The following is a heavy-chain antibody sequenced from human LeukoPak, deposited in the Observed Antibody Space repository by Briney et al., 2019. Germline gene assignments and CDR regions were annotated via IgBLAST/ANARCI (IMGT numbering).Heavy chain of an antibody. J-gene: IGHJ4*02. D-gene: IGHD6-13*01. CDR1: GGSISSRPYY. Sequence: PSETLSLTCTVSGGSISSRPYYWGWIRPPPGKGLEWLGSFDYSGSTYYKPSLKSRVTISVDTSKNQFSLKLSSVTAADTAVYYCARLVVSTWYHEVLLGRDYWGQGNLVTVSS. CDR2: FDYSGST. CDR3: ARLVVSTWYHEVLLGRDY. V-gene: IGHV4-39*01.